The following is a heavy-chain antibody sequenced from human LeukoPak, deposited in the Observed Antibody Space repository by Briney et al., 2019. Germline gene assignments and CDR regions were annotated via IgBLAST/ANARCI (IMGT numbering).Heavy chain of an antibody. CDR1: GFTFSSAA. Sequence: GGSLRLSCAASGFTFSSAAMTWVRQAPGKGLEWVATITGDDDRTYYTNSVKGRFTISRDNARNTLYLQMNGLRAEDTALYYCARTSPTSHFDFWGQGTLVTVSS. CDR2: ITGDDDRT. V-gene: IGHV3-23*01. CDR3: ARTSPTSHFDF. J-gene: IGHJ4*02. D-gene: IGHD3-16*01.